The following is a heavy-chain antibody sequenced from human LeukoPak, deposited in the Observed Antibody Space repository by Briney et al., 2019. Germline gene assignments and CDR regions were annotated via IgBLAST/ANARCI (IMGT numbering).Heavy chain of an antibody. V-gene: IGHV3-74*01. CDR3: ARNPSTSMEF. CDR1: GFTCSNYW. CDR2: IKNDGSGT. J-gene: IGHJ4*02. Sequence: GGSLRLSCAASGFTCSNYWMHWVRQTPGKELVWVSRIKNDGSGTIYADSVKGRFTISRDNAKNTLYLQMNSLSAEDTAVYYCARNPSTSMEFWGQGTLVTVSS. D-gene: IGHD5-18*01.